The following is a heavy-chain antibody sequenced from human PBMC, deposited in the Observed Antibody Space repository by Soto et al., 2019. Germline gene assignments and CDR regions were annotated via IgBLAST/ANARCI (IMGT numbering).Heavy chain of an antibody. D-gene: IGHD3-22*01. Sequence: SGGSLRLSCAASGFTFSSYSMNWVRQAPGKGLEWVSYISSSSIPIYYANSVKGRFTISRDNAKNSLYLQMNSLRAEDTAVYYCARYYDSSGPDLWGRGTLVTVSS. CDR2: ISSSSIPI. V-gene: IGHV3-48*01. CDR3: ARYYDSSGPDL. J-gene: IGHJ2*01. CDR1: GFTFSSYS.